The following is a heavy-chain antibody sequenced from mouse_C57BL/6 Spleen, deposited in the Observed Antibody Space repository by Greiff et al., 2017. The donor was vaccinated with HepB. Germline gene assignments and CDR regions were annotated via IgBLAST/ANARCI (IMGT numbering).Heavy chain of an antibody. CDR2: ISDGGSYT. V-gene: IGHV5-4*01. CDR1: GFTFSSYG. CDR3: ASVGYEDVYYAMDY. D-gene: IGHD2-2*01. J-gene: IGHJ4*01. Sequence: EVHLVESGGGLVKPGGSLKLSCAASGFTFSSYGISWVRQTPEKRLEWVATISDGGSYTYYPDNVKGRFTISIDNAKNNLYLQMSHLKSEDTAMYYCASVGYEDVYYAMDYWGQGTSVTVSS.